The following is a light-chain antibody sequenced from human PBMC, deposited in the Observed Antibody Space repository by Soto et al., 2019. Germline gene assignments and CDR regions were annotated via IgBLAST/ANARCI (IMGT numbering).Light chain of an antibody. CDR1: QSVSNY. J-gene: IGKJ5*01. V-gene: IGKV3-11*01. CDR3: QRRSNSIT. CDR2: DAS. Sequence: EIVLTQSPATLSLSPRERATLSCRASQSVSNYLAWYQQKPGQAPRLLIYDASTRATGIPARFSGSGSGTDFTLTISGLEPEDFAVYYCQRRSNSITFGQGTRLEIK.